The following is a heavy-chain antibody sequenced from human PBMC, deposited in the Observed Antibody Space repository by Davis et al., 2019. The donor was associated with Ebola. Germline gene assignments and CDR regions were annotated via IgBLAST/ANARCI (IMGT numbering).Heavy chain of an antibody. CDR1: GLSFRNFW. CDR3: ARDRGHCSYDS. CDR2: IDQDGSTE. Sequence: GSLRLSCAASGLSFRNFWMNWVRQAPGKGLEWVAAIDQDGSTEFYVDSAKGRFTISRDNANNSLYLQMNSLGAEDTAVYYCARDRGHCSYDSWGQGTLVTVSS. J-gene: IGHJ5*02. V-gene: IGHV3-7*01. D-gene: IGHD3-16*01.